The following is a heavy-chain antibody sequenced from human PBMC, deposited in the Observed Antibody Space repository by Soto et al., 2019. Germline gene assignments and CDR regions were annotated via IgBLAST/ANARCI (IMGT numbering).Heavy chain of an antibody. Sequence: SGKVSCKASGGPYNSFAISWVRQAPGQGLEWIGGIIPVFGTATYAQKFKGRVTITAEESTSTAYMELSSLTSEDTAVYYCARSLGGAGSYYDGQNYNYYNGMDVWGQGTTVTVSS. CDR3: ARSLGGAGSYYDGQNYNYYNGMDV. V-gene: IGHV1-69*13. CDR2: IIPVFGTA. D-gene: IGHD3-10*01. J-gene: IGHJ6*02. CDR1: GGPYNSFA.